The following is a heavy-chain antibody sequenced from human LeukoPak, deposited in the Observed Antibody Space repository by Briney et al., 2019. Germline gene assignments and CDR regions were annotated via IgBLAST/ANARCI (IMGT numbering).Heavy chain of an antibody. CDR1: GFTFSSYH. Sequence: GGSLRLSCAVSGFTFSSYHMNWVRQAPGKGLEWVSSISSGSNYIYYADSVKGRFTISRDNGKNSLYLRVNSLRADDTAVYYCARDGVGYYFDYWGQGTLVTVSS. D-gene: IGHD1-26*01. V-gene: IGHV3-21*04. CDR2: ISSGSNYI. CDR3: ARDGVGYYFDY. J-gene: IGHJ4*02.